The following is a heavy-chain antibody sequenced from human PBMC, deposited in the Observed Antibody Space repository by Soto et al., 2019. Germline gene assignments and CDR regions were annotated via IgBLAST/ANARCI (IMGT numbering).Heavy chain of an antibody. CDR3: ARDMTTGAYSSSWYVVGVDV. V-gene: IGHV4-59*01. CDR2: IYYSGST. CDR1: GGSISSYY. J-gene: IGHJ6*02. D-gene: IGHD6-13*01. Sequence: SETLSLTCTVSGGSISSYYWSWIRQPPGKGLEWIGYIYYSGSTNYNPSLKSRVTISVDTSKNQFSLKLSSVTAADTAVYYCARDMTTGAYSSSWYVVGVDVWGQGTTVTVSS.